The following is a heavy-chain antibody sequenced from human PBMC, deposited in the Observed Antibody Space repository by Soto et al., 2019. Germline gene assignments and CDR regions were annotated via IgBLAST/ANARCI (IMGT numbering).Heavy chain of an antibody. D-gene: IGHD2-21*01. Sequence: GGSLRLSCAASGFTFSSYSMNWVRQAPGKGLEWVSSISSSSSYIYYADSVKGRFTISRDNAKNSLYLQMNSLRAEDTAVYYCARDLPRGEYYFDYWGQGTLVTVSS. V-gene: IGHV3-21*01. J-gene: IGHJ4*02. CDR1: GFTFSSYS. CDR2: ISSSSSYI. CDR3: ARDLPRGEYYFDY.